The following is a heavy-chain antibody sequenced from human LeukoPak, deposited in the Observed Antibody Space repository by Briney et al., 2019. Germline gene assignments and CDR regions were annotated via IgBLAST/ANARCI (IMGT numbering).Heavy chain of an antibody. CDR2: ISYDGSNK. V-gene: IGHV3-30*01. CDR3: ARGRNWFDP. CDR1: GFTFSSYA. J-gene: IGHJ5*02. Sequence: PGGSLRLSCAASGFTFSSYAMHWVRQAPGKGLEWVAVISYDGSNKYYADSVKGRFTISRDNSKNTLYPQMNSLRAEDTAVYYCARGRNWFDPWGQGTLVTVSS.